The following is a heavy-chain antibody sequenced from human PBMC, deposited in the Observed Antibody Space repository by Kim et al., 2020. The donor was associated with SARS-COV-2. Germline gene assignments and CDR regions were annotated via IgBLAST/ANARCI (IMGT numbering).Heavy chain of an antibody. V-gene: IGHV4-59*01. CDR2: IYYSGST. J-gene: IGHJ5*02. D-gene: IGHD3-9*01. CDR1: GGSISSYY. Sequence: SETLSLTCTVSGGSISSYYWSWIRQPPGKGLEWIGYIYYSGSTNYNPSLKSRVTISVDTSKNQFSLKLSSVTAADTAVYYCARDLGRYDILTGYYEPQNWFDPWGQGTLVTVSS. CDR3: ARDLGRYDILTGYYEPQNWFDP.